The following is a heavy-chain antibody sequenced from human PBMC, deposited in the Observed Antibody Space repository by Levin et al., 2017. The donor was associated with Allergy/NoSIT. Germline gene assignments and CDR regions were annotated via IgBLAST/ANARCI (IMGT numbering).Heavy chain of an antibody. V-gene: IGHV3-21*06. D-gene: IGHD3-9*01. CDR2: ISRRSSYI. Sequence: GESLKISCAASTFLFSDYTMNWVRQAPGKGLEWVASISRRSSYIYYADSVKGRFTISRDNAKNSVSLQMTSLRAEDTAVYYCARGLKILTTGSLYHNAMDAWGQGTTVSVSS. J-gene: IGHJ6*02. CDR3: ARGLKILTTGSLYHNAMDA. CDR1: TFLFSDYT.